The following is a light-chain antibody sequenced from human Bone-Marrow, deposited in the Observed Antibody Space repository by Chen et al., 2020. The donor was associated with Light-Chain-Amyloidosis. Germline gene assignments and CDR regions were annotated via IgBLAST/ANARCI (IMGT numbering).Light chain of an antibody. V-gene: IGKV1-39*01. Sequence: DIQMTQSPSSLSASVGDRVTITCRANHDIDRYLNWYHQKPGRAPKLLIYAAAGLQSGVPSRFSGSGFGTEFSLTISSLQPEDIGTYYCQQSYSTMWTFGQGTNVEIK. CDR3: QQSYSTMWT. CDR1: HDIDRY. J-gene: IGKJ1*01. CDR2: AAA.